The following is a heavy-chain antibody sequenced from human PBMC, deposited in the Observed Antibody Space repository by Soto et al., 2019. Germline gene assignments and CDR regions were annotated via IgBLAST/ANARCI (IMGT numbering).Heavy chain of an antibody. CDR1: GGTFGRNT. CDR2: IVPIFGTF. J-gene: IGHJ4*02. V-gene: IGHV1-69*01. CDR3: ARDLNWALDY. D-gene: IGHD7-27*01. Sequence: QVHLVQSAAEVKKPGSSVRVSCTVSGGTFGRNTIVWVRQAPEQGLECMGHIVPIFGTFKYAQKFQGRVTFTADESTTNAYMDLSSLTSEDTAVYFCARDLNWALDYWGQGTLVNVSS.